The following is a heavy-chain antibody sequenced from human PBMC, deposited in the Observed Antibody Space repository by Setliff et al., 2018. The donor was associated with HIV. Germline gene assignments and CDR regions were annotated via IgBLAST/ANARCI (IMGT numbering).Heavy chain of an antibody. CDR3: ARHSEYSSSWYYFDY. D-gene: IGHD6-13*01. CDR1: GGSISSSSYY. CDR2: IYYSGST. V-gene: IGHV4-39*01. Sequence: SETLSLTCTVSGGSISSSSYYWGWIRQPPGKGLEWIGSIYYSGSTYYNPSLKSRVTISVDTSKSQFSLKLSSVTAADTAVYYCARHSEYSSSWYYFDYWGQGTLVTVSS. J-gene: IGHJ4*02.